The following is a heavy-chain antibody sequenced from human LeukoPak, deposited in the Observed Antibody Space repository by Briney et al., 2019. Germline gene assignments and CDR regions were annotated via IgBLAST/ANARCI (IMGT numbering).Heavy chain of an antibody. CDR2: INPSGGST. D-gene: IGHD3-10*01. J-gene: IGHJ6*03. V-gene: IGHV1-46*01. Sequence: ASVKVSCKASGYTFTSYYMHWVRQAPGQGLEWMGIINPSGGSTSYAKKFQGRVTITADKSTSTAYMELSSLRSEDTAVYYCAREKYYYGSGSLNHNYYYYYMDVWGKGTTVTVSS. CDR3: AREKYYYGSGSLNHNYYYYYMDV. CDR1: GYTFTSYY.